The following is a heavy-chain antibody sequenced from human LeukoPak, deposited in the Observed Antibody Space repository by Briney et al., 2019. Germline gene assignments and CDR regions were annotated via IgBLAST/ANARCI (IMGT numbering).Heavy chain of an antibody. Sequence: GGSLRLSCAASGFTFSSYAMSWVRQAPGKGLEWVSAISGSGGSTYYADSVKGRFTISRDNSKNTLYLQMNSLRAEDTAVYYCAKYEPYSGSYYFWFDPWGQGTLVTVSS. CDR1: GFTFSSYA. CDR3: AKYEPYSGSYYFWFDP. J-gene: IGHJ5*02. CDR2: ISGSGGST. V-gene: IGHV3-23*01. D-gene: IGHD1-26*01.